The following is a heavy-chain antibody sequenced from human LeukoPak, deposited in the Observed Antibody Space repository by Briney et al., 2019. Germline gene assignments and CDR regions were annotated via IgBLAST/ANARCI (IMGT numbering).Heavy chain of an antibody. CDR1: GYTFTGYY. CDR2: INPNSGGA. D-gene: IGHD5-24*01. V-gene: IGHV1-2*02. Sequence: ASVKVSCKASGYTFTGYYMHWIRQAPGQGLGWVGWINPNSGGADYGQKFQGRVTMTRDTSISTAYMEVSRLRYDDTAIYYCARINYDAFDIWGQGTMVTVSS. J-gene: IGHJ3*02. CDR3: ARINYDAFDI.